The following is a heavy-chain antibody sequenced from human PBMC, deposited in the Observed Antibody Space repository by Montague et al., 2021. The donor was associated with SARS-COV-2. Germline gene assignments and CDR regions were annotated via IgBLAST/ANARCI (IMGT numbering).Heavy chain of an antibody. D-gene: IGHD4-17*01. CDR2: IYDSGST. CDR1: GSSVRSYF. Sequence: SETLSLTCIVSGSSVRSYFWSWIRQPPGKGLEWIGNIYDSGSTNYNPSPKSRVTISVDTSKNQFSLKLSAVTAADTAVYYCARENTVTTFGGPYYIDSWGQGTLVTVSA. V-gene: IGHV4-59*02. CDR3: ARENTVTTFGGPYYIDS. J-gene: IGHJ4*02.